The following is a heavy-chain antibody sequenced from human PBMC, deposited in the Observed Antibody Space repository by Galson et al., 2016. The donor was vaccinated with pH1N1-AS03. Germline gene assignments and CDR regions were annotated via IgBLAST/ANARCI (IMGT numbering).Heavy chain of an antibody. CDR2: IYWNSEK. CDR1: GFSLHTNGVG. Sequence: PALVTPTQTLTLTCDFSGFSLHTNGVGVGWIRQPPGKPLEWLALIYWNSEKRYNPFLKGRLTITEDTSKNQVVLTMTNMAPGDTATYFCARKPTGSLVATIGGGYFDLGGRGTQAPVSS. D-gene: IGHD2-21*02. J-gene: IGHJ2*01. V-gene: IGHV2-5*01. CDR3: ARKPTGSLVATIGGGYFDL.